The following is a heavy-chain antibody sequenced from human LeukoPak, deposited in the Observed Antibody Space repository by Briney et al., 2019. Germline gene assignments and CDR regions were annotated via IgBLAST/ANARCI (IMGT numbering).Heavy chain of an antibody. CDR2: ISTRSTYI. V-gene: IGHV3-21*01. D-gene: IGHD6-13*01. CDR1: GFSFSDFS. Sequence: PGGSLRLSCAASGFSFSDFSMNWVRQAPGKGLEWISSISTRSTYIYYADSVKGRFTISRDNDKNSLYLQMNSLRAEDTAVYYCARVTASNIAAAEYYFDYWGQGTLVTVSS. J-gene: IGHJ4*02. CDR3: ARVTASNIAAAEYYFDY.